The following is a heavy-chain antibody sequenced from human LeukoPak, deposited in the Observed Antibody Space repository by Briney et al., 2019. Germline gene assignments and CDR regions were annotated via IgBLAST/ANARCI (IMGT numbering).Heavy chain of an antibody. J-gene: IGHJ4*02. CDR3: ARAGYSGSYQEY. CDR2: INWNGGST. CDR1: VFTFDDYC. D-gene: IGHD1-26*01. Sequence: PGGSLRLSCAASVFTFDDYCMRWVRQALGKGQEWVFGINWNGGSTGYADSVKGRFTISRDNAKNSLYLQMNSLRAEDTALYYCARAGYSGSYQEYWGQGTLVTVSS. V-gene: IGHV3-20*04.